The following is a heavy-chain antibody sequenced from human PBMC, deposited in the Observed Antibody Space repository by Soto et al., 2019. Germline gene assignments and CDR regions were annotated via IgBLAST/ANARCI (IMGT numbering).Heavy chain of an antibody. CDR2: MNPNSGNT. D-gene: IGHD6-13*01. Sequence: GASLQVSCKASGYTFTSYDINWVRQATGQGLEWMGWMNPNSGNTGYAQKFQGRVTMTRNTSISTAYMELSSLRSEDTAVYYCARGRLGECSSYYYYGMDGWGQGTTVTVAS. CDR3: ARGRLGECSSYYYYGMDG. CDR1: GYTFTSYD. V-gene: IGHV1-8*01. J-gene: IGHJ6*02.